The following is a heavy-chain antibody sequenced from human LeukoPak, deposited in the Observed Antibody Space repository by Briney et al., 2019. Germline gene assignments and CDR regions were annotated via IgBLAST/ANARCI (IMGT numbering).Heavy chain of an antibody. CDR1: GFTFSNAW. CDR2: IKSKTDGGTT. CDR3: TTEPTYYDILTGYFDY. J-gene: IGHJ4*02. D-gene: IGHD3-9*01. Sequence: GGSLRLSCAASGFTFSNAWMSWVCQAPGKGLEWVGRIKSKTDGGTTDYAAPVKGRFTISRDDSKNTLYLQMNSLKTEDTAVYYCTTEPTYYDILTGYFDYWGQGTLVTVSS. V-gene: IGHV3-15*01.